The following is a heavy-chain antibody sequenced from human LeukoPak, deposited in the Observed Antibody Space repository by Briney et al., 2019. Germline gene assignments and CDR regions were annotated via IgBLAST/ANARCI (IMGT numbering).Heavy chain of an antibody. CDR3: ATLHWEYYFDY. CDR2: IIPIFGTA. V-gene: IGHV1-69*13. J-gene: IGHJ4*02. CDR1: GGAFSSYA. D-gene: IGHD7-27*01. Sequence: SVKVSCKASGGAFSSYAISWVRQAPGQGLEWMGGIIPIFGTANYAQKFQGRVTITADESTSTAYMELSSLRSEDTAVYYCATLHWEYYFDYWGQGTLVTVSS.